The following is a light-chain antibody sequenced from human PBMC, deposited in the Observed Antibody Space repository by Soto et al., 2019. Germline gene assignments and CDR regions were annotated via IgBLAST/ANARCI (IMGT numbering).Light chain of an antibody. CDR3: SAYAGSNTFV. CDR1: SSDVGDNY. V-gene: IGLV2-8*01. Sequence: QSALAQPPSASGSPGQSVTISCTGTSSDVGDNYVSWYQQHLGKAPKLLNYEVTLRPSGVPDRFSGSKSGNTASLTVSGLQADDEADYYCSAYAGSNTFVFGTGTKLPVL. J-gene: IGLJ1*01. CDR2: EVT.